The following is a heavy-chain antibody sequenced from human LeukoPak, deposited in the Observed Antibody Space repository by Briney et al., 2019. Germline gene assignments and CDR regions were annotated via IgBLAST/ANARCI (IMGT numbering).Heavy chain of an antibody. D-gene: IGHD1-1*01. CDR3: ARGMGTAILD. V-gene: IGHV4-38-2*02. CDR1: GYSISSGFY. CDR2: IYHSGST. Sequence: SETLSLTCTVPGYSISSGFYWGWIRQPPGKGLEWIGSIYHSGSTHYNSSLKSRVTISVDTSKNQFSLKLSSVTAADTAVFYCARGMGTAILDWGQGTLVTVSS. J-gene: IGHJ4*02.